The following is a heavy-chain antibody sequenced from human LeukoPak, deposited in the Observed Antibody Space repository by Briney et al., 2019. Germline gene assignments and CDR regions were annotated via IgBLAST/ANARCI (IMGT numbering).Heavy chain of an antibody. CDR2: INPNSGGT. CDR1: GYTFTGYY. Sequence: GASVKVSCKASGYTFTGYYMHWVRQAPGQGLEWMGWINPNSGGTNYAQKFQGRVTMTRDTSISTAYMKLSRLRSDDTAVYYCARDPAGTWVFDYWGQGTLVTVSS. J-gene: IGHJ4*02. CDR3: ARDPAGTWVFDY. V-gene: IGHV1-2*02. D-gene: IGHD6-19*01.